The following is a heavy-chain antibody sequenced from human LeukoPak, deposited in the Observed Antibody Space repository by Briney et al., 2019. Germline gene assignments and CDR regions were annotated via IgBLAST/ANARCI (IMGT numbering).Heavy chain of an antibody. CDR2: INHSGST. D-gene: IGHD2-15*01. V-gene: IGHV4-34*01. Sequence: SETLSLTCAVYGGSFSGYYWSWIRQPPGEGLEWIGEINHSGSTNYNPSLKSRVTISVDTSKNQFSLKLSSVTAADTAVYYCARGAGNCSGGSCYDYWGQGTLVTVSS. CDR1: GGSFSGYY. J-gene: IGHJ4*02. CDR3: ARGAGNCSGGSCYDY.